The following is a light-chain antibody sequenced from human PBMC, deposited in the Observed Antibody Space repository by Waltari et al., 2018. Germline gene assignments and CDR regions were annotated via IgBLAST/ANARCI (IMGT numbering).Light chain of an antibody. Sequence: DLQMTQSPSSLSASVGDTVNITCRASQGISSSLNWFQKKPGKAPKLLIYAASSLESWVPSRFSGSGSGTEFTLTIRSLQPEDFAAYYCLQHNSYPPTFGQGTKVEIK. CDR2: AAS. J-gene: IGKJ1*01. V-gene: IGKV1-17*01. CDR1: QGISSS. CDR3: LQHNSYPPT.